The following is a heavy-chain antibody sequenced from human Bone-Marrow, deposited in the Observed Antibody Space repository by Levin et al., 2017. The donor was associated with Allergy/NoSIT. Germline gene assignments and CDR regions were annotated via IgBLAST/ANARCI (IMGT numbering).Heavy chain of an antibody. CDR3: ARARVRGVIGTPLDP. J-gene: IGHJ5*02. V-gene: IGHV4-30-2*01. CDR1: GGSISSGGDS. Sequence: SETLSLTCAVSGGSISSGGDSWTWIRQPPGKGLEWMAYIYHSGSTYYNPSLKSRVTISVDRSKNQVSLNLTSVTAADTAVYYCARARVRGVIGTPLDPWGQGIPVTVSS. CDR2: IYHSGST. D-gene: IGHD3-10*01.